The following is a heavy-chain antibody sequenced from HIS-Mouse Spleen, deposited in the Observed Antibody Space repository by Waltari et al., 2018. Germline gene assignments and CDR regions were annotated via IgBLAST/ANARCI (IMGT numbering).Heavy chain of an antibody. V-gene: IGHV4-39*07. CDR3: ARISSYVGTTDY. CDR2: IYYSGST. D-gene: IGHD1-7*01. Sequence: QLQLQESGPGLVKPSETLSLTCTVPGASISSSSYYWGWIRQPPGKGLEWIGSIYYSGSTYYNPSLKSRVTISVDTSKNQFSLKLSSVTAADTAVYYCARISSYVGTTDYWGQGTLVTVSS. J-gene: IGHJ4*02. CDR1: GASISSSSYY.